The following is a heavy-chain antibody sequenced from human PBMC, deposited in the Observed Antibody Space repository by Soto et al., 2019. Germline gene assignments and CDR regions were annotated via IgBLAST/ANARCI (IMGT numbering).Heavy chain of an antibody. J-gene: IGHJ6*02. Sequence: GGSLRLSCAASGFTVSSNYMSGVRQAPGKGLEWVSVIYSGGSTYYADSVKGRFTISRDNSKNTLYLQMNSLRAEDTAVYYCARDAAVADAYYYYYGMDVWGQGTTVTVSS. CDR2: IYSGGST. CDR1: GFTVSSNY. D-gene: IGHD6-19*01. CDR3: ARDAAVADAYYYYYGMDV. V-gene: IGHV3-66*01.